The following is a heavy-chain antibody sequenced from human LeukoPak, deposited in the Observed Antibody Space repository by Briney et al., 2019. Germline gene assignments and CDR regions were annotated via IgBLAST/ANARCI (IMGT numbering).Heavy chain of an antibody. D-gene: IGHD2-15*01. CDR1: ADSISSSSYY. CDR3: ASLSEYCSHGSCYLGWFDP. V-gene: IGHV4-61*05. CDR2: MYYSGST. J-gene: IGHJ5*02. Sequence: SETLSLTCTVSADSISSSSYYWGWIRQPPGKGLEWIGYMYYSGSTNYNPSLKSRVTITVDTSKNQFSLKLSSVTAADTAVYYCASLSEYCSHGSCYLGWFDPWGQGTLVTVSS.